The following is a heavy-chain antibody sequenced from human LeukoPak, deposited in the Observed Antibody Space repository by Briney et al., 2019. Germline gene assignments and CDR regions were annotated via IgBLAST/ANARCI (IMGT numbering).Heavy chain of an antibody. J-gene: IGHJ4*02. CDR2: INPNSGGT. CDR1: GYTFTSYG. Sequence: GASVKVSCKASGYTFTSYGISWVRQAPGQGLEWMGRINPNSGGTNYAQKFQGRVTMTRDTSISTAYMELSRLRSDDTAVYYCARVFRGIAAAGSFDYWGQGTLVTVSS. V-gene: IGHV1-2*06. CDR3: ARVFRGIAAAGSFDY. D-gene: IGHD6-13*01.